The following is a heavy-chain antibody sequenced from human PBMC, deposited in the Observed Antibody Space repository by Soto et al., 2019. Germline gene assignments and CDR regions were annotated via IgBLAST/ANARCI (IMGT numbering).Heavy chain of an antibody. CDR3: AGVVSADYNYYYYGLDV. CDR1: GFTFSSYA. J-gene: IGHJ6*02. CDR2: IRGSGGST. V-gene: IGHV3-23*01. Sequence: EVQLLESGGGLVQPGGSLRLSCAASGFTFSSYAMSWVRQATGKGLEWVSAIRGSGGSTYYADSVKGRFTISRDNSKNTLYLQMNSLRAEDTAVYYCAGVVSADYNYYYYGLDVWGQGTTVTVSS. D-gene: IGHD2-2*01.